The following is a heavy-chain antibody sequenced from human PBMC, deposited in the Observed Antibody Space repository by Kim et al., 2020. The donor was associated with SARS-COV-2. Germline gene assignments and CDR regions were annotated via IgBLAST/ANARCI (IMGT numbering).Heavy chain of an antibody. V-gene: IGHV3-9*01. CDR2: ISWNSGSI. CDR3: AKDSPPKGMDV. CDR1: GFTFDDYA. Sequence: GGSLRLSCAASGFTFDDYAMHWVRQAPGKGLEWVSGISWNSGSIGYADSVKGRFTISRDNAKNSLYLQMNSLRAEDKALYYCAKDSPPKGMDVWGQGTTV. J-gene: IGHJ6*02.